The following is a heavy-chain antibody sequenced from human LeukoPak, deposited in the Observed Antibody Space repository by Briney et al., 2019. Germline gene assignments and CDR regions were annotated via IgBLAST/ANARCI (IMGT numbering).Heavy chain of an antibody. CDR1: GLTFGDAW. CDR3: ATYRYSHGSTGHSYFDF. CDR2: IISQTSGGTT. J-gene: IGHJ4*02. Sequence: PGGSRTLSCAASGLTFGDAWMTWVRQAPGKGLEWVARIISQTSGGTTDYAAPVRGRFTISRDNSKSTLYLQMNSLKTEDTAQYYCATYRYSHGSTGHSYFDFWGQGTLVTVSS. V-gene: IGHV3-15*01. D-gene: IGHD2-21*01.